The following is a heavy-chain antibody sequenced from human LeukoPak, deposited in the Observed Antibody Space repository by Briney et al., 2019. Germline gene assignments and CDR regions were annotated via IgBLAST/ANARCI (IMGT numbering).Heavy chain of an antibody. V-gene: IGHV5-51*01. CDR3: ARHALFSGYSSFYYYYGMDV. Sequence: GESLKISCKGSGYSFTSYWIGWVRQMPGKGLEWMGIIYPGDSDTRYSPSFQGQVTISADKSISTAYLQWSSLKASDTAMYYCARHALFSGYSSFYYYYGMDVWGQGTTVTVSS. J-gene: IGHJ6*02. CDR1: GYSFTSYW. D-gene: IGHD5-18*01. CDR2: IYPGDSDT.